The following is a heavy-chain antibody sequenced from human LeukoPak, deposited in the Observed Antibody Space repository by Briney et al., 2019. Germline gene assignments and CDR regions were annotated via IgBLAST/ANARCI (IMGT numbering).Heavy chain of an antibody. CDR1: GYTFTSYG. J-gene: IGHJ6*03. V-gene: IGHV1-18*01. Sequence: ASVKVSCKASGYTFTSYGISWVRQAPGQGLEWMGWISAYNGNTNYAQKLQGRVTMTTDTSTSTAYMELRSLRSDDTAVYYCARDPYYDFWSGYYYYYYSMDVWGKGTTVTVSS. D-gene: IGHD3-3*01. CDR3: ARDPYYDFWSGYYYYYYSMDV. CDR2: ISAYNGNT.